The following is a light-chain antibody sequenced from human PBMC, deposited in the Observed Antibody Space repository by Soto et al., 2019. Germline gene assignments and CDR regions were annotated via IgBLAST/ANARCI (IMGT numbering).Light chain of an antibody. CDR2: DVS. Sequence: QSALTQPASVSGSPGQSITISCTGTSSDVGAYNLVSWYQHHPGRAPKLFIFDVSDRPSGVSNRFSGSKSGNTAYLTISGLQAEDEAFYYCSSYTNTTTLVFGGGTKVTVL. CDR1: SSDVGAYNL. CDR3: SSYTNTTTLV. V-gene: IGLV2-14*02. J-gene: IGLJ3*02.